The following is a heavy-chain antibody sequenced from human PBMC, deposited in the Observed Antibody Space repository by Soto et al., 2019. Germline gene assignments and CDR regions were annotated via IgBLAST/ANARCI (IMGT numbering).Heavy chain of an antibody. V-gene: IGHV1-3*01. D-gene: IGHD6-25*01. J-gene: IGHJ4*02. CDR1: GYTFTAFA. CDR2: INVDNGDT. Sequence: QGHLVQSGAEVKKPGASVKVSCKTSGYTFTAFAVHWVRQASGQRLEWMGWINVDNGDTKSSQNLQGRVTITRDTSASTVYMELSSLRSEDTAVYYCVRVGGSGWTLDFWGQGTLVTVSS. CDR3: VRVGGSGWTLDF.